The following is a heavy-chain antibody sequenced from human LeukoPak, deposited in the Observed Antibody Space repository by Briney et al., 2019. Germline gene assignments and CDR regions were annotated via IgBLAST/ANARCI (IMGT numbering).Heavy chain of an antibody. CDR3: ANEEGPNDY. CDR1: GFPFSSHA. CDR2: ISISADMT. J-gene: IGHJ4*02. Sequence: PGGSLRLSCEVSGFPFSSHAMSWVRQAPGRGLEWVSGISISADMTYYADSVQGRFIISRDNSKNTVYLQMDSLRVEDTADYYCANEEGPNDYLGQGTLVTVSS. V-gene: IGHV3-23*01.